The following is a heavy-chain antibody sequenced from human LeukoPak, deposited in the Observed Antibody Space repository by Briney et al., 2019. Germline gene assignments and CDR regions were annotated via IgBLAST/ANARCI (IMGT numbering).Heavy chain of an antibody. Sequence: GGSLRLSCTASGFTFSSYEANWVRQAPGKGLEWVSDISSSGSSIYYADSVKGRFTISRDNAKNSLYLQLNSLRAEDTAIYYCARTLYNTGSYYMDVWGKGTTVTVSS. CDR1: GFTFSSYE. J-gene: IGHJ6*03. CDR3: ARTLYNTGSYYMDV. CDR2: ISSSGSSI. V-gene: IGHV3-48*03. D-gene: IGHD5-24*01.